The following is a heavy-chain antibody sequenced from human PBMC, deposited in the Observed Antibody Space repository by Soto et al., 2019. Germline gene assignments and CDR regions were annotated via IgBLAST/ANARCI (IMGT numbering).Heavy chain of an antibody. CDR1: GFTFGDSY. D-gene: IGHD2-15*01. J-gene: IGHJ5*02. Sequence: GGSLRLSCAVSGFTFGDSYMSWIRQAPGKGLEWLSYISPGSRYPAYADSVKGRFTISRDNAKRSLYLQMMSLTAEDTAIYYCVRGGGGGLFDPCGQGTMVTVSS. V-gene: IGHV3-11*06. CDR3: VRGGGGGLFDP. CDR2: ISPGSRYP.